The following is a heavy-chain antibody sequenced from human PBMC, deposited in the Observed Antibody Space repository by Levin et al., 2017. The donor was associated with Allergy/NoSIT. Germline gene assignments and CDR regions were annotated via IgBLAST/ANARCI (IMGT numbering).Heavy chain of an antibody. CDR2: ISYDGSNK. V-gene: IGHV3-30*18. J-gene: IGHJ4*02. Sequence: PGGSLRLSCAASGFTFSSYGMHWVRQAPGKGLEWVAVISYDGSNKYYADSVKGRFTISRDNSKNTLYLQMNSLRAEDTVVYYCAKDVKGLWLEYYFDYWGQGTLVTVSS. CDR3: AKDVKGLWLEYYFDY. CDR1: GFTFSSYG. D-gene: IGHD6-19*01.